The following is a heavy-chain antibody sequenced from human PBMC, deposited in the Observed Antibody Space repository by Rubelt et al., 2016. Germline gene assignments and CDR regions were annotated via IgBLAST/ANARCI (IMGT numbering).Heavy chain of an antibody. CDR1: GGSISSSSYY. CDR3: ARCLARGYYYYGMDV. J-gene: IGHJ6*02. Sequence: QLQLQESGPGLVKPSETLSLTCTVSGGSISSSSYYWGWIRQPPGKGLEWIGYIYYSGSTNYNPSLKSRVTISVDTSKNQFSLKLSSVTAADTAVYYCARCLARGYYYYGMDVWGQGTTVTVSS. V-gene: IGHV4-39*07. D-gene: IGHD3-10*01. CDR2: IYYSGST.